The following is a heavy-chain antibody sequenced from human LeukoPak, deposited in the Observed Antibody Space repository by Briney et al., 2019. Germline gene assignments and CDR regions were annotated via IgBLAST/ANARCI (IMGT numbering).Heavy chain of an antibody. D-gene: IGHD2-2*01. V-gene: IGHV3-23*01. J-gene: IGHJ4*02. Sequence: PGGSLRLSCAASGFTFSNSAMNWVRKAPGKGLEWVSAIGGKGDNTLYADSVKGRFTISRDNSNNMLYLQMNSLRAEDTAVYYCVKADCGNIGCYVKDYWGQGTLVTVSS. CDR3: VKADCGNIGCYVKDY. CDR2: IGGKGDNT. CDR1: GFTFSNSA.